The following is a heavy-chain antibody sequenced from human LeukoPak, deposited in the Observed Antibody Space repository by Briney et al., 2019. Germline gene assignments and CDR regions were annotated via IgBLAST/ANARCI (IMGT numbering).Heavy chain of an antibody. V-gene: IGHV1-3*01. CDR1: GYTFTSYA. CDR3: ARDQGCDSSGPQGDDAFDI. D-gene: IGHD3-22*01. CDR2: TNAGNGNT. Sequence: ASVKVSCKASGYTFTSYAMHWVRQAPGQRLEWMGWTNAGNGNTKYSQKFQGRVTITRDTSASTAYMELSSLRSEDTAVYYCARDQGCDSSGPQGDDAFDIWGQGTMVTVSS. J-gene: IGHJ3*02.